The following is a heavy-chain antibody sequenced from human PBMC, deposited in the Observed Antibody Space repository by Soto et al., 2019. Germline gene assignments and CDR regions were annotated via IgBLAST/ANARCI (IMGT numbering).Heavy chain of an antibody. CDR1: GGSISSSSYY. V-gene: IGHV4-39*01. CDR3: ASPRQITMVRGVWNY. D-gene: IGHD3-10*01. J-gene: IGHJ4*02. CDR2: IYYSGST. Sequence: QLQLQESGPGLVKPSETLSLTCTVSGGSISSSSYYWGWIRQPPGKGLEWIGSIYYSGSTYYNPSLKSRVTISVDTSKNQFSLKLSSVTAADTAVYYCASPRQITMVRGVWNYWGQGTLVTVSS.